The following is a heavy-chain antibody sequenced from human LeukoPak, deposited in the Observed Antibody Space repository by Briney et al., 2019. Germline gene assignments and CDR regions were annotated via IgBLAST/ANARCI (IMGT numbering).Heavy chain of an antibody. J-gene: IGHJ2*01. Sequence: SETLSLTCTVSGGSISSYYWSWIRQPAGKGLEWIGRIYSSGSTNYNPSLKRRVTMSVDTSKNQFSLKLSSVTAADTAVYYCARGQYHLLYWYFDLWGRGTLVTVSS. V-gene: IGHV4-4*07. D-gene: IGHD2-2*01. CDR1: GGSISSYY. CDR2: IYSSGST. CDR3: ARGQYHLLYWYFDL.